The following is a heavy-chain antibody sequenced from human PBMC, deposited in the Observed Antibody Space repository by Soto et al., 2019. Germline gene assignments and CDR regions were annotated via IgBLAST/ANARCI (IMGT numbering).Heavy chain of an antibody. CDR3: ARGASDGYNYYYYYGMDV. CDR1: GGSISSSSYY. D-gene: IGHD5-12*01. Sequence: SETLSLTCTVSGGSISSSSYYWGWIRQPPGKGLEWIGSIYYSGSNYYNPSLKSLVTISVNTSKNQFSLKLISVTAAATAVYYCARGASDGYNYYYYYGMDVWGQGTTVTVSS. CDR2: IYYSGSN. V-gene: IGHV4-39*01. J-gene: IGHJ6*02.